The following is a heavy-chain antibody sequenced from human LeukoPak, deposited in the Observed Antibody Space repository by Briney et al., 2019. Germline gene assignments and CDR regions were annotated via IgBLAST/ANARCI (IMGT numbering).Heavy chain of an antibody. J-gene: IGHJ4*02. CDR2: IDPKNGGT. D-gene: IGHD5-18*01. Sequence: GASVKVSCKASGYTFSDYYVHWVRQAPGQGLEWMGRIDPKNGGTNSAQKFQGRVTMTRDTSISTAYMELSRLRSDDTAVYYCAREIRGYSYGFDYWGQGTLVTVSS. V-gene: IGHV1-2*06. CDR3: AREIRGYSYGFDY. CDR1: GYTFSDYY.